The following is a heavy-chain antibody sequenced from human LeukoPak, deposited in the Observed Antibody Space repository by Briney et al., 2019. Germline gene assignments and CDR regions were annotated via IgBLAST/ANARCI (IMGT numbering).Heavy chain of an antibody. CDR2: IDCSGST. J-gene: IGHJ3*01. V-gene: IGHV4-39*01. D-gene: IGHD5-18*01. CDR1: LGPISNTNYY. Sequence: PSETLSLTCTLSLGPISNTNYYGGSVRQPPGDGLEWNGSIDCSGSTHYSASLRSRVTISVDKSKNQFSLNLNSMTAADTAIYYCARKRSDPGYHQTFDVWGQGTTVTVSS. CDR3: ARKRSDPGYHQTFDV.